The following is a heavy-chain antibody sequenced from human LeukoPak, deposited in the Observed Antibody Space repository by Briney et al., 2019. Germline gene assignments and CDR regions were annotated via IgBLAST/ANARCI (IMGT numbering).Heavy chain of an antibody. CDR1: GYTFTSYY. CDR2: MNPSGGST. Sequence: RASVKVSCKASGYTFTSYYMHWVRQAPGQGLEWMGIMNPSGGSTSYAQKFQGRVTMTRDTSTSTVYMELSSLRSEDTAVYYCARGDTSYSSGWYATDYWGQGTLVTVSS. CDR3: ARGDTSYSSGWYATDY. V-gene: IGHV1-46*01. D-gene: IGHD6-19*01. J-gene: IGHJ4*02.